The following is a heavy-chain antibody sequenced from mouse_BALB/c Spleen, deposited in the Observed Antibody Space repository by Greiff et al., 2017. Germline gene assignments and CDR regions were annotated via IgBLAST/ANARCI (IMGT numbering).Heavy chain of an antibody. D-gene: IGHD1-1*01. CDR1: GFTFSSYT. CDR3: ARLREMDY. CDR2: ISSGGGNT. Sequence: EVKLVESGGGLVKPGGSLKLSCAASGFTFSSYTMSWVRQTPEKRLEWVATISSGGGNTYYPDSVKGRFTISRDNAKNNLYLQMSSLRSEDTALYYCARLREMDYGGQGTSVTVSS. V-gene: IGHV5-9*03. J-gene: IGHJ4*01.